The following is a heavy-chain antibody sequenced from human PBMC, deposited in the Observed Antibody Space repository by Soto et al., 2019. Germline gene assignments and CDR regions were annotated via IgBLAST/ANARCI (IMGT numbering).Heavy chain of an antibody. CDR1: GFTFSNAW. J-gene: IGHJ6*02. CDR2: IKSKTDGGTT. CDR3: TTGPLYYYDSSGYSQSHSYYYYGMDV. V-gene: IGHV3-15*07. D-gene: IGHD3-22*01. Sequence: PGGSLRLSCAASGFTFSNAWMNWVRQAPGKGLEWVGRIKSKTDGGTTDYAAPVKGRFTISRNDSKNTLYLQMNSLKTEDTAVYYCTTGPLYYYDSSGYSQSHSYYYYGMDVWGQGTTVTVSS.